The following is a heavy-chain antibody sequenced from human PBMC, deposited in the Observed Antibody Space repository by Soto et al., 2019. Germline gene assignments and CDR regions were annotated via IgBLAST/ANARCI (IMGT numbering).Heavy chain of an antibody. J-gene: IGHJ4*02. CDR1: GFTFSSHP. V-gene: IGHV3-64*02. CDR2: INQEGDTT. Sequence: PGGSLRRSCAASGFTFSSHPMHCVRQSPGKGLEHFAVINQEGDTTEYADSVKGRFTISRDNSKNTLFLQLGSVREDDMAVYYCARDAEVDGRNSRLLDYWGQGPKVTVSS. CDR3: ARDAEVDGRNSRLLDY. D-gene: IGHD2-21*02.